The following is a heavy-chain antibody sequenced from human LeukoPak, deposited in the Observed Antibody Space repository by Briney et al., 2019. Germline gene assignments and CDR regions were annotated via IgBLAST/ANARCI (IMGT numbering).Heavy chain of an antibody. Sequence: PSETLSLTCSVSGGSVSSGSYYWSWIRQPPGKGLEWIGYISYSGSTNYNPSLESRVTISVDTSKNQFSLKLSSVTAADTAVYYCARDLNTYGSHYFGYWGQGTLVTVSS. CDR2: ISYSGST. CDR1: GGSVSSGSYY. CDR3: ARDLNTYGSHYFGY. J-gene: IGHJ4*02. D-gene: IGHD5-18*01. V-gene: IGHV4-61*01.